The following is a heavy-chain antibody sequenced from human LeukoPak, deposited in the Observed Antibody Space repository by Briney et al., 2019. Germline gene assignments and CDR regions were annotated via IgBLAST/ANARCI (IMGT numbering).Heavy chain of an antibody. V-gene: IGHV4-59*01. Sequence: PSETLSLTCTVSGGSIRSYHWSWIRQPPGKRLEWLGYIYDSGSTNYNPSLKSRVTISIDTSKNQFSLKLSSVTAADTAVYYCAREAYCGGDCYSGFDYWGQGTLVTVSS. D-gene: IGHD2-21*02. CDR3: AREAYCGGDCYSGFDY. CDR1: GGSIRSYH. J-gene: IGHJ4*02. CDR2: IYDSGST.